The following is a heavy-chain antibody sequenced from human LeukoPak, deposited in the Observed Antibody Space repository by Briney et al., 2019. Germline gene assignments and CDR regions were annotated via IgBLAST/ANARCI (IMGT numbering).Heavy chain of an antibody. J-gene: IGHJ4*02. CDR3: ATKTPGNYPYDY. CDR1: GFTFTSAP. Sequence: PGGSLRLPGVLSGFTFTSAPMNWAAQAPGKGLEWVSTSGTDGDTYYADSVKGRFTISRDNSKNTVHLQMTSLRVEDTAVYYCATKTPGNYPYDYWGQGTLVIVSP. D-gene: IGHD3-22*01. CDR2: SGTDGDT. V-gene: IGHV3-23*01.